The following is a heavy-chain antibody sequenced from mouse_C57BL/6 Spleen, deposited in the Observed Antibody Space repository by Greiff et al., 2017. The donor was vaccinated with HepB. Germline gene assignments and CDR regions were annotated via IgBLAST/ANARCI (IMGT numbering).Heavy chain of an antibody. CDR2: FTMYSDAT. CDR1: YFAFMASA. CDR3: AREEDGYAFAY. D-gene: IGHD2-2*01. V-gene: IGHV1-49*01. Sequence: LKQSGAELVRPGSSVKLSCKASYFAFMASAMHWVKQRPGHGLEWIGSFTMYSDATEYSENFKGKATLTANTSSSTAYMKLSSLTSEDSAVYYCAREEDGYAFAYWGQGTLVTVSA. J-gene: IGHJ3*01.